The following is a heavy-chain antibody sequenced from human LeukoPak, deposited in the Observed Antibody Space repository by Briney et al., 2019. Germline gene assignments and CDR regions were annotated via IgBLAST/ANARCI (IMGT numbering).Heavy chain of an antibody. D-gene: IGHD4-23*01. CDR2: ISGSGGST. CDR1: GFTFSSYA. V-gene: IGHV3-23*01. J-gene: IGHJ4*02. CDR3: TKEDVVTGPDY. Sequence: GGSLRFSCAASGFTFSSYAVSWVRQAPGKGLEGGSAISGSGGSTYYADSGKGRFTISRDNSKNTWYLQRNSLRAEDTAVYYCTKEDVVTGPDYWGPGTLVTVSS.